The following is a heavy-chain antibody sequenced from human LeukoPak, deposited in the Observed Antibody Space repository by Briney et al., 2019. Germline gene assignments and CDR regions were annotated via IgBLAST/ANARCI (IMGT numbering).Heavy chain of an antibody. D-gene: IGHD7-27*01. CDR2: IGSSGGGI. J-gene: IGHJ4*02. Sequence: GXXLXLSCXASGXTFSTYXXYWVRHPPGKRLEWVSIIGSSGGGIHYADSVKGRSTISRDNSKNALYLQMNSLRVEDTAVYYCAIDPNWGTHSWGQGVLVTVSS. CDR3: AIDPNWGTHS. CDR1: GXTFSTYX. V-gene: IGHV3-23*01.